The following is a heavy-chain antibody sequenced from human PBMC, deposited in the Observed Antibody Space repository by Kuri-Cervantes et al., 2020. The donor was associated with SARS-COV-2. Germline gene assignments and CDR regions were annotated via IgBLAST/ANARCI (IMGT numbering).Heavy chain of an antibody. CDR3: ARDDCSSTRDCGMDV. Sequence: GSLRLSCAVSGSSISSGSYWGWIRQPPGKGLEWIGSIYYSGSTYYNPSLKSRVTISVDTSKNQFSLKLSSVTAADTAVYYCARDDCSSTRDCGMDVWGQGTTVTVSS. D-gene: IGHD2-2*01. CDR1: GSSISSGSY. J-gene: IGHJ6*02. V-gene: IGHV4-38-2*02. CDR2: IYYSGST.